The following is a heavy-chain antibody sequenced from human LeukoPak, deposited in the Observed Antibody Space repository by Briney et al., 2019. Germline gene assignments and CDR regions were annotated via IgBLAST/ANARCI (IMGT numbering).Heavy chain of an antibody. CDR1: GFTFSSYA. D-gene: IGHD2-2*01. Sequence: GRSLRLSCAASGFTFSSYAMHWVRQAPGKGLEWVAVISYDRSNKYYADSVKGRFTISRDNSKNTLYLQMNSLRAEDTAVYYCAREPPRYCSSTSCYSQGKDPINWFDPWGQGTLVTVSS. J-gene: IGHJ5*02. CDR3: AREPPRYCSSTSCYSQGKDPINWFDP. V-gene: IGHV3-30*04. CDR2: ISYDRSNK.